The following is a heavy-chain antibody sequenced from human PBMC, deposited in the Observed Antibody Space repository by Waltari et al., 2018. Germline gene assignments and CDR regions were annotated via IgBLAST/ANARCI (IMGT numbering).Heavy chain of an antibody. J-gene: IGHJ6*02. CDR2: ISSSVKTI. V-gene: IGHV3-48*03. CDR3: ARRPYYYHGMDV. CDR1: GFTFSGYE. Sequence: EVLLVESGGGLVQPGGSLRLSCTASGFTFSGYEMNWVRQAPGKWLEWVFYISSSVKTIYYADFVKARFTTSRDNAKNSLYLQMNSLRVDDTAVYYCARRPYYYHGMDVWGQGTTVTVSS.